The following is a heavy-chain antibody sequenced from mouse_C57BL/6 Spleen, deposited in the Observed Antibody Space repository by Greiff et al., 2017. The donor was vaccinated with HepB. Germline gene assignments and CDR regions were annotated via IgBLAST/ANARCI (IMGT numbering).Heavy chain of an antibody. D-gene: IGHD4-1*01. CDR3: TRKSWDYAMDY. Sequence: QVQLQQSGAELVRPGASVTLSCKASGYTFTDYEMHWVKQTPVHGLEWIGAIDPETGGTAYNQKFKGKAILTADKSSSTAYIELRSLTSEDSGVYYCTRKSWDYAMDYGGQGTSVTVPS. CDR2: IDPETGGT. V-gene: IGHV1-15*01. J-gene: IGHJ4*01. CDR1: GYTFTDYE.